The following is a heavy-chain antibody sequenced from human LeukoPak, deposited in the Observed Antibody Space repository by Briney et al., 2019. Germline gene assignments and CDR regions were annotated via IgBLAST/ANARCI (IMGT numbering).Heavy chain of an antibody. CDR3: ARVQWFGELFQNDYYYYYGMDV. CDR1: GFTFSSYS. V-gene: IGHV3-21*01. D-gene: IGHD3-10*01. J-gene: IGHJ6*02. CDR2: ISSSSSYI. Sequence: GGSLRLSCAASGFTFSSYSMNWVRQAPGKGLEWVSSISSSSSYIYYADSVKGRFTISRDNAKNSLYLQMNSLRAEDTAVYYCARVQWFGELFQNDYYYYYGMDVWGQGTTVTVSS.